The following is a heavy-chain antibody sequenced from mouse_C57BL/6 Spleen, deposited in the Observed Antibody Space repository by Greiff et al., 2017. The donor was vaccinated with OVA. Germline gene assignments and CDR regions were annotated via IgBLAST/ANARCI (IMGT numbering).Heavy chain of an antibody. D-gene: IGHD2-1*01. V-gene: IGHV10-1*01. CDR3: VRQGYGNRGYFDV. Sequence: EVQLMESGGGLVQPKGSLKLSCAASGFSFTTYAMNWVRQAPGKGLEWVGRIRSKSNNYATYYAVSGQDRFTISRDDSESMLYLQMNNMKTEEAAMDYCVRQGYGNRGYFDVWGTGTTVTVSS. J-gene: IGHJ1*03. CDR1: GFSFTTYA. CDR2: IRSKSNNYAT.